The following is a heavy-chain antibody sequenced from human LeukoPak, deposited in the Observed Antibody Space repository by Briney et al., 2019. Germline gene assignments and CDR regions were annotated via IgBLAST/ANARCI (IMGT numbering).Heavy chain of an antibody. V-gene: IGHV3-7*01. J-gene: IGHJ4*02. CDR1: GFTFNSYA. D-gene: IGHD3-10*01. Sequence: GGSLRLSCAASGFTFNSYAMSWVRQAQGKGLEWVANINQDGTEKYYVDSVKGRFTISRDNGKNSLYLQMNSLRVEDTAVYYCAKLAKYFYGAETFYFFEHWGQGTPVTASS. CDR3: AKLAKYFYGAETFYFFEH. CDR2: INQDGTEK.